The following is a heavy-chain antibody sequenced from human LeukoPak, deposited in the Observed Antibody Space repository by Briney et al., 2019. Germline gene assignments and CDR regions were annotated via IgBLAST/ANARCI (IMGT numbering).Heavy chain of an antibody. CDR2: ISGSGGST. D-gene: IGHD2-2*02. CDR3: AKVGEGYCSSTNCYTSSFTNDY. V-gene: IGHV3-23*01. CDR1: GFTFSSYA. J-gene: IGHJ4*02. Sequence: PGGSLRLSCAASGFTFSSYAMSWVRQAPGKGLEWVSAISGSGGSTYYADSVKGRFTISRDNSKNTLYLQMNSLRAEDTAVYYCAKVGEGYCSSTNCYTSSFTNDYWGQGTLVTVSS.